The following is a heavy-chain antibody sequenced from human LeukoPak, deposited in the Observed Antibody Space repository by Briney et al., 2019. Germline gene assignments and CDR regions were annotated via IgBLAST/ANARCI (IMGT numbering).Heavy chain of an antibody. J-gene: IGHJ3*02. CDR2: INGNGGST. CDR1: GFTFDDYA. D-gene: IGHD3-22*01. Sequence: GGSLRLSCAASGFTFDDYAMSGFRQAPGKGREWVSGINGNGGSTVYADSVKGRFTISRDNAKNSLYLQMNSLRAEDTALYYCARDPDLYDSSGYNPTSGNAFDIWGQGTMVTVSS. CDR3: ARDPDLYDSSGYNPTSGNAFDI. V-gene: IGHV3-20*04.